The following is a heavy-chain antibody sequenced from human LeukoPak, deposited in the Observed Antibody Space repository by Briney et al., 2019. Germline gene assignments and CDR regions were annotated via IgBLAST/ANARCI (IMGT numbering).Heavy chain of an antibody. CDR3: ARGLVTAGITGTHDAFDI. CDR1: GFTFSSYW. J-gene: IGHJ3*02. V-gene: IGHV3-74*01. CDR2: INSDGSST. Sequence: PGGSLRLSCAASGFTFSSYWMHWVRQAPGKWLVWVSRINSDGSSTSYADSVKGRFTISRDNAKNTLYLQMNSLRAEDTAVYYCARGLVTAGITGTHDAFDIWGQGTMVTVSS. D-gene: IGHD1-20*01.